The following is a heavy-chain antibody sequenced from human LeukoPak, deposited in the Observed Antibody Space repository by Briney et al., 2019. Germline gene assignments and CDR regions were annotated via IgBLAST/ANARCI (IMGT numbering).Heavy chain of an antibody. D-gene: IGHD3-16*01. Sequence: SETLSLTCTVSGGSIGSYYWSWIRQPPGKGLEWIGYIYYSGSTNYNPSLKSRVTMSVDTSKNQFSLKLSSVTAADTAVYYCARAFRSTGGRNWFDPWGQGTLVTVSS. V-gene: IGHV4-59*01. CDR1: GGSIGSYY. J-gene: IGHJ5*02. CDR2: IYYSGST. CDR3: ARAFRSTGGRNWFDP.